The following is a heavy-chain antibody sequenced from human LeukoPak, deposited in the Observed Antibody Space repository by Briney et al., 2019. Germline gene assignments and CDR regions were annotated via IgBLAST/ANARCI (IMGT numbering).Heavy chain of an antibody. D-gene: IGHD6-6*01. V-gene: IGHV4-59*01. CDR1: GGSISSYY. CDR2: IYYSGST. CDR3: ARGSSPFYYYYMDV. Sequence: SETLSLTCTVSGGSISSYYWSWIRQPPGKGLEWIGYIYYSGSTNYNPSLKSRVTISVDTSKNRFSLKLSSVTAADTAVYYCARGSSPFYYYYMDVWGKGTTVTVSS. J-gene: IGHJ6*03.